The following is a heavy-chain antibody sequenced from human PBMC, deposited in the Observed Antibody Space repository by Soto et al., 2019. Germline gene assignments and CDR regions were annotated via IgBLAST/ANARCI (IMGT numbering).Heavy chain of an antibody. CDR3: ARAAGVLRYFDFFTSHDAFDI. V-gene: IGHV4-30-4*01. D-gene: IGHD3-9*01. CDR2: IYYSSST. CDR1: GGCISSGDYY. Sequence: SETLSVTCAVSGGCISSGDYYWSWIGQPPGKGLEWIGYIYYSSSTYYNPSLKSRVTISVDTSKNQFSLKLSSVTAADTAVYYCARAAGVLRYFDFFTSHDAFDIWAPGTIVTLPS. J-gene: IGHJ3*02.